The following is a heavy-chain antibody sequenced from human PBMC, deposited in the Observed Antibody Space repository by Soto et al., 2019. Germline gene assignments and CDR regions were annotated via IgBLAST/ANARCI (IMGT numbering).Heavy chain of an antibody. CDR2: IWYDGSNK. D-gene: IGHD5-12*01. CDR1: GFTFSSYG. CDR3: AREIRRDGYNYYYYYGMDV. V-gene: IGHV3-33*01. J-gene: IGHJ6*02. Sequence: GGSLRLSCAASGFTFSSYGMHWVRQAPGKGLEWVAVIWYDGSNKYYADSVKGRFTISRDNSKNTLYLQMNSLRAEDTAVYYCAREIRRDGYNYYYYYGMDVWGQGTTVNVSS.